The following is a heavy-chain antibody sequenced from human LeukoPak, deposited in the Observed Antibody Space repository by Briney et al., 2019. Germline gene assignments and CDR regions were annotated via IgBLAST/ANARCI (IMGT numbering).Heavy chain of an antibody. D-gene: IGHD5-24*01. V-gene: IGHV3-30-3*02. CDR1: GFTFNSYS. Sequence: GGSLRLSCAASGFTFNSYSMHWVRQAPGKGLEWVAVISYDGSNAYYADSVKGRFTISRDNSKNTLYLQMNSLRAEETAVYYCAKREARSFEYWGQGTLVTVSS. J-gene: IGHJ4*02. CDR2: ISYDGSNA. CDR3: AKREARSFEY.